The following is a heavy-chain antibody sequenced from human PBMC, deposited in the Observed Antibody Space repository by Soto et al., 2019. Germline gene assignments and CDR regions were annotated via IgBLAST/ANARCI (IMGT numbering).Heavy chain of an antibody. Sequence: GGSLELSSAASGFTFSSYGMHWVRQAPGKGLEWVAVIWYDGSNKYYADSVKGRFTISRDNSKNTLFLQMDSLNTEDTAVYFCTTEIHGYRYFDYWGQGTLVTVSS. J-gene: IGHJ4*02. CDR2: IWYDGSNK. V-gene: IGHV3-33*01. D-gene: IGHD5-18*01. CDR1: GFTFSSYG. CDR3: TTEIHGYRYFDY.